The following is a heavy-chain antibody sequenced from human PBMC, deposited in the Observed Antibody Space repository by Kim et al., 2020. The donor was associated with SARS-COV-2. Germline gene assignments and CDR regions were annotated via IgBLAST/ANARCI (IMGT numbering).Heavy chain of an antibody. CDR3: ARHRNYYDSSGYPRWKDAFDI. Sequence: SETLSLTCTVSGGSISSSSYYWGWIRQPPGKGLEWIGSIYYSGSTYYNPSLKSRVTISVDTSKNQFSLKLSSVTAADTAVYYCARHRNYYDSSGYPRWKDAFDIWGQGTMVTVSS. CDR2: IYYSGST. D-gene: IGHD3-22*01. V-gene: IGHV4-39*01. CDR1: GGSISSSSYY. J-gene: IGHJ3*02.